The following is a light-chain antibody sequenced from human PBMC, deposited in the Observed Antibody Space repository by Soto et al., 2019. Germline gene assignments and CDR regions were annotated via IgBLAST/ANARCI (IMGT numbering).Light chain of an antibody. CDR2: DVS. J-gene: IGLJ1*01. CDR3: SSYTSSSAYV. Sequence: QSVLTQPASVSGSPGQSITISCTGTSSDVGCYNYVSWYQQHPGKAPKLMIYDVSNRPSGVSNRFSGSKSGNTASLTISGLHAEDEADYYCSSYTSSSAYVFGTGTKLTVL. CDR1: SSDVGCYNY. V-gene: IGLV2-14*01.